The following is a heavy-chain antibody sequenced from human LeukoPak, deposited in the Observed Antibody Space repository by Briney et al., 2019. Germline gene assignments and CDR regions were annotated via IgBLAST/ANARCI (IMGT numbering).Heavy chain of an antibody. D-gene: IGHD3-10*01. J-gene: IGHJ3*02. CDR3: ARAPLLQPPNDAFDI. CDR1: GGSISSGGYY. Sequence: SQTLSLTCTVSGGSISSGGYYWSWIRQHPGTGLEWIGYIYYSGSTYYNPSLKSRVTISVDTSKNQFSLKLSSVTAADTAVYYCARAPLLQPPNDAFDIWGQGTMVTVSS. CDR2: IYYSGST. V-gene: IGHV4-31*03.